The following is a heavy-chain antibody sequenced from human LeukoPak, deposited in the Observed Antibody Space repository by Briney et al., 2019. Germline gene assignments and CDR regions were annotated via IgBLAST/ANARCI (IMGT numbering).Heavy chain of an antibody. CDR1: GYRFTSYW. CDR2: IYPGDSDT. Sequence: GESLKISCKGSGYRFTSYWIGWVRQMPGKGLEWMGIIYPGDSDTRYSPSFQGQVTISADKSISTAYLQWSSLKASDTAMYYCARLTYDILTGAPGSIDVWGKGTTVTVSS. V-gene: IGHV5-51*01. J-gene: IGHJ6*03. D-gene: IGHD3-9*01. CDR3: ARLTYDILTGAPGSIDV.